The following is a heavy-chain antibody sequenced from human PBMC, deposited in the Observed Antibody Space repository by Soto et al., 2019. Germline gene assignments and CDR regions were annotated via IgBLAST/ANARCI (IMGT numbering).Heavy chain of an antibody. J-gene: IGHJ6*02. CDR2: IIPIFGTA. CDR1: GGTFSIYA. CDR3: ASTEDIVLMVYAVGGGMDV. D-gene: IGHD2-8*01. V-gene: IGHV1-69*13. Sequence: SVKVSGKASGGTFSIYAISCVRQAPVQWRDWMGGIIPIFGTANYAQKFQGRVTITADESTSTAYMELSSLRSEDTAVYYCASTEDIVLMVYAVGGGMDVWGQGTTVTVSS.